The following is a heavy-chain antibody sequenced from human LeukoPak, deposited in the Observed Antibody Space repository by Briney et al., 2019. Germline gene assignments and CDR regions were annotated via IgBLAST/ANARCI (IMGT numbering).Heavy chain of an antibody. CDR2: IRSKANSYAT. CDR1: GFTFSGSA. D-gene: IGHD4-23*01. Sequence: GGSLRLSCAASGFTFSGSAMHWVRQASGKGLEWVGRIRSKANSYATAYAASVKGRFTISRDDSKNTAYLQMNSLKTEDTAVYYCTRHHDYGGNSVNYWGQGTLVTVSS. CDR3: TRHHDYGGNSVNY. V-gene: IGHV3-73*01. J-gene: IGHJ4*02.